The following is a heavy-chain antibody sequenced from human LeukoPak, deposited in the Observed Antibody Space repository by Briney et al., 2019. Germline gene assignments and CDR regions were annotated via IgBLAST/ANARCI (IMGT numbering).Heavy chain of an antibody. D-gene: IGHD3-3*01. CDR1: GFTFSGSA. J-gene: IGHJ6*03. CDR2: IRSKANSYAT. CDR3: TREYDFWSGYRYYYYYYYMDV. V-gene: IGHV3-73*01. Sequence: PGGSLKLSCAASGFTFSGSAMHWVRQASGKGLEWVGRIRSKANSYATAYAASVKGRFTISRDDSKNTAYPQMNSLKTEDTAVYYCTREYDFWSGYRYYYYYYYMDVWGKGTTVTVSS.